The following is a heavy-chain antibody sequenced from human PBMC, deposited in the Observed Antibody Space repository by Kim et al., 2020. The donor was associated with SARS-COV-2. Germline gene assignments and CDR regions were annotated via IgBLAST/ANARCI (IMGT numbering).Heavy chain of an antibody. V-gene: IGHV3-66*01. CDR2: IYSGGST. CDR1: GFTFSSNY. Sequence: GGSLRLSCAASGFTFSSNYMSWVRQAPGKGLEWVSVIYSGGSTYYADSVKGRFTISRDNYKNTLYLQMNSLIAEDTAVYYCSRDGAGYCSSTSCYRYWY. J-gene: IGHJ2*01. D-gene: IGHD2-2*02. CDR3: SRDGAGYCSSTSCYRYWY.